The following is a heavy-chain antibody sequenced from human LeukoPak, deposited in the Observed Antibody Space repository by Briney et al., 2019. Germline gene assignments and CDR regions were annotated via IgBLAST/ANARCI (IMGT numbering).Heavy chain of an antibody. D-gene: IGHD5-12*01. V-gene: IGHV4-59*01. Sequence: PSKTLSLTCSVSGGSISGAYWSWIRQAPGKGLEWIGYIYYSGSTDYNPSLESRVTISIDTSKNHFSLNLTAVTAADTAIYYCARTGSGRDYYGMDVWGQGTSVTVS. J-gene: IGHJ6*02. CDR3: ARTGSGRDYYGMDV. CDR2: IYYSGST. CDR1: GGSISGAY.